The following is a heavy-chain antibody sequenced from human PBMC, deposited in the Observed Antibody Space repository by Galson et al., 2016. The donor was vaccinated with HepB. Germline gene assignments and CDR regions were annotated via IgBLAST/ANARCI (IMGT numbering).Heavy chain of an antibody. D-gene: IGHD3-3*01. Sequence: SETLSLTCAVSGGSISNTNWWSWLRQPPGKGLEWIGEIYHSGSTNYNPSLKSRVTISVDKSKNQFSLSLSSVTAADTAVYYCARDTYHDLWSGPVVDVLFDSWGQGTLVIVSS. V-gene: IGHV4-4*02. CDR3: ARDTYHDLWSGPVVDVLFDS. CDR2: IYHSGST. J-gene: IGHJ4*02. CDR1: GGSISNTNW.